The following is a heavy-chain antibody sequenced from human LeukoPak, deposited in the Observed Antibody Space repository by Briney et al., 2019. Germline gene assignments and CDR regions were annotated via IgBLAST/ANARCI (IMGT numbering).Heavy chain of an antibody. CDR2: ISYDGSNE. CDR1: GFIFSSYG. D-gene: IGHD6-19*01. Sequence: GGSLRLSCAASGFIFSSYGMYWVRQAPGKGLEWVAVISYDGSNEYYADSVKGRFTISRDNSKNTLYLQMNSLRAEDTAVYNCAKDGISGWPRGYFDYWGQGTLVTVSS. J-gene: IGHJ4*02. CDR3: AKDGISGWPRGYFDY. V-gene: IGHV3-30*18.